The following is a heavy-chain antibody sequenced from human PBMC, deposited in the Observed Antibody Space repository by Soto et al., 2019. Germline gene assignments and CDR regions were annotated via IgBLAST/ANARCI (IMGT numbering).Heavy chain of an antibody. V-gene: IGHV4-31*03. CDR3: ASRVGTAMGHDAFDI. D-gene: IGHD5-18*01. CDR2: IYYSGST. CDR1: GGSISSGGYY. J-gene: IGHJ3*02. Sequence: SETLSLTCTVSGGSISSGGYYWSWIRQHPGKGLEWIGYIYYSGSTYYNPSLKSRVTISVDTSKNQFSLKLSSVTAADTAVYYCASRVGTAMGHDAFDIWGQGTMVTVSS.